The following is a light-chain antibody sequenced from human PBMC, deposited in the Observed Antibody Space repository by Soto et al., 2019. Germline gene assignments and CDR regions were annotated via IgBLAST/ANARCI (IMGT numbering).Light chain of an antibody. CDR2: AAF. CDR3: LQHNNYPWT. J-gene: IGKJ1*01. V-gene: IGKV1-17*01. Sequence: DIQMTQSPSSLSASIGDRVTITCRASQDIRSDLGWYQQKPGKAPKRLIYAAFTLQSGVPPRFSGSGSGTGFTLTISSLQPEDFATYFCLQHNNYPWTFGQGTKVDIK. CDR1: QDIRSD.